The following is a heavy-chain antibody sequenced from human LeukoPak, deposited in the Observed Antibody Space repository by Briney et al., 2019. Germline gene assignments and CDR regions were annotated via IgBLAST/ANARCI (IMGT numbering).Heavy chain of an antibody. V-gene: IGHV3-7*01. Sequence: GGSLRLSCAAPGFTFSNYWMSWVRQAPGKGLEWVANIKQDGSEKYYVDSVKGRFTISRDNAKNSLYLQMNSLRAEDTAVYYCARVAVVPYYYYYYMDVGGKGTTVTVSS. CDR2: IKQDGSEK. CDR3: ARVAVVPYYYYYYMDV. CDR1: GFTFSNYW. D-gene: IGHD2-2*01. J-gene: IGHJ6*03.